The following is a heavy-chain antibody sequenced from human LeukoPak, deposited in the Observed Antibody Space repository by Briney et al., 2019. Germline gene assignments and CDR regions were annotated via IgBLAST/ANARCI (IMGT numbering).Heavy chain of an antibody. CDR1: GFTFSTYA. V-gene: IGHV3-23*01. D-gene: IGHD5-18*01. J-gene: IGHJ4*02. Sequence: GGSLRLSCTASGFTFSTYAMSWVRQAPGKGLEWVSAISGSGGSTYYADSVKGRFTISRDNSKNTLYLQMNSLRAEDTAVYYCAVRGWIQLWLPSYWGQGTLVTVSS. CDR3: AVRGWIQLWLPSY. CDR2: ISGSGGST.